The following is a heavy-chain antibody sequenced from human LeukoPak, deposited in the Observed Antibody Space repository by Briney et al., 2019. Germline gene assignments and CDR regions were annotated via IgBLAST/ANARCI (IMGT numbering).Heavy chain of an antibody. V-gene: IGHV3-30*18. Sequence: GGSLRLSCAASGFTFRHYGMHWVRQAPGKGLEWVAAISNDESEKYYEDSVKGRFTISRDNSKNTLYLQMNSLRAEDTAVYYCAKLVVRGVISHFDHWGQGTLVPVSS. D-gene: IGHD3-10*01. CDR1: GFTFRHYG. CDR2: ISNDESEK. J-gene: IGHJ4*02. CDR3: AKLVVRGVISHFDH.